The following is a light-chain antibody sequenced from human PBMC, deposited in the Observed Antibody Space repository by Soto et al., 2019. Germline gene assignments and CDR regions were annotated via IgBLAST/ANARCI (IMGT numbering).Light chain of an antibody. Sequence: EFVLTQSPGTLSLSPGGRTTLFCRASQTVRNNYLAWYQQKPGQAPTLLIYDASNRATGIPDRFSGGGSGTDFTLTISRLEPEDFAVYYCQQFASYPLTFGGGTKVDIK. J-gene: IGKJ4*01. CDR3: QQFASYPLT. V-gene: IGKV3-20*01. CDR2: DAS. CDR1: QTVRNNY.